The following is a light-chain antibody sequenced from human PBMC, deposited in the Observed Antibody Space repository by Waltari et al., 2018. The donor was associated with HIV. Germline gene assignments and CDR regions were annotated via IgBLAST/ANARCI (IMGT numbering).Light chain of an antibody. CDR1: NIGSKR. J-gene: IGLJ2*01. V-gene: IGLV3-9*01. CDR2: RDS. Sequence: SYELTQPLSVSVALGQTASVICAGNNIGSKRVHWYQQKPGQAPVLVIYRDSNRPSGIPERFSGSNSGNTATLTISRAQAGDEADYYCQVWDSNTVIFGGGTRLTVL. CDR3: QVWDSNTVI.